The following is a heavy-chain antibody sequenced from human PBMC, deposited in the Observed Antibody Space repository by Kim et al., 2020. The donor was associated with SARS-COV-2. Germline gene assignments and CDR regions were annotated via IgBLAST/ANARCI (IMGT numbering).Heavy chain of an antibody. Sequence: SETLSLTCAVYGGSFSGYYWSWIRQPPGKGLEWIGEINHSGSTNYNPSLKSRVTISVDTSKNQFPLKLSSVTAADTAVYYCARGPGYSSSWYGPGGWFDP. CDR2: INHSGST. CDR1: GGSFSGYY. CDR3: ARGPGYSSSWYGPGGWFDP. D-gene: IGHD6-13*01. V-gene: IGHV4-34*01. J-gene: IGHJ5*02.